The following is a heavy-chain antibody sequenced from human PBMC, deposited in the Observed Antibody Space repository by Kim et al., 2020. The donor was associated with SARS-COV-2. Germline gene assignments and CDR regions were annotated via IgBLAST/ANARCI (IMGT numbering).Heavy chain of an antibody. D-gene: IGHD2-21*02. CDR3: ARDQGRSVTAQGY. Sequence: YAQKLQGRVTMTTDTSTSTAYMGLRSLRSDDTAVYYCARDQGRSVTAQGYWGQGTLVTVSS. J-gene: IGHJ4*02. V-gene: IGHV1-18*01.